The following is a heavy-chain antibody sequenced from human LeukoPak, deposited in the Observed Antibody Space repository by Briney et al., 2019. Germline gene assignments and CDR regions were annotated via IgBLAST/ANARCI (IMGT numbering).Heavy chain of an antibody. CDR1: GFTFSSYS. J-gene: IGHJ4*02. Sequence: SGGSLRLSCAASGFTFSSYSMNWVRQPPGKGLEWVSSISSSSNYIYYADSVKGRFTISRDNAKNSLYLQMNSLRAEDTAVYYCAGAYYYDSSGYPYYFDYWGQGTLVTVSS. CDR3: AGAYYYDSSGYPYYFDY. D-gene: IGHD3-22*01. CDR2: ISSSSNYI. V-gene: IGHV3-21*01.